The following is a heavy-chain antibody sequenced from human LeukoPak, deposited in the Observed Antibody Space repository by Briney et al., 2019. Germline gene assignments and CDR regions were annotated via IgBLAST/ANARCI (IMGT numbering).Heavy chain of an antibody. CDR3: ARAWYSSSFFDY. D-gene: IGHD6-6*01. CDR1: GGSVSSGSYY. Sequence: SETLSLTCTVSGGSVSSGSYYWSWIRQPPGKGLEWIGYIYYSGSTNYNPSLKRRVTISVDTSKNQFSLKLSSVTAADTAVYYCARAWYSSSFFDYWGQGTLVTVSS. V-gene: IGHV4-61*01. J-gene: IGHJ4*02. CDR2: IYYSGST.